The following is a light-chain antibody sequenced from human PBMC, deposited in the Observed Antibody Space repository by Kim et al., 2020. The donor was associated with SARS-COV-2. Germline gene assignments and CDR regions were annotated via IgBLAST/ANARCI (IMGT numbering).Light chain of an antibody. CDR2: GAS. CDR3: QHSNTWPPET. V-gene: IGKV3-15*01. Sequence: PGEKSPLYCRARQRVGNNLAWYQQKPGQAPRLLISGASTRATGNPARFSGSGSGTEFTLTIASLQSEDFAVYYCQHSNTWPPETFGHGTKLEI. CDR1: QRVGNN. J-gene: IGKJ2*01.